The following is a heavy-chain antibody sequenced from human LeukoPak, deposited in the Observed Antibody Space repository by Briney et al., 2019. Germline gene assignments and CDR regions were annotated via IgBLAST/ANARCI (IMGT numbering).Heavy chain of an antibody. V-gene: IGHV4-39*07. CDR1: GCSIRSTSYY. CDR3: ARTNSYWAYSGSSGYNDY. Sequence: SETLSLTCTVSGCSIRSTSYYWGWIRQPPGKGLQCIGCIYYSGSTYYNSSLKGRVNISVDTSKSQFSLKLSSVTAADTAVYYCARTNSYWAYSGSSGYNDYWGQGTLVTVSS. CDR2: IYYSGST. J-gene: IGHJ4*02. D-gene: IGHD3-22*01.